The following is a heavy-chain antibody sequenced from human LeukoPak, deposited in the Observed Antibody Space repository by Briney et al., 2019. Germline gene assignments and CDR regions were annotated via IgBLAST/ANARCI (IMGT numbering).Heavy chain of an antibody. V-gene: IGHV3-21*01. CDR1: GFTFSGSA. CDR2: ISSSSSYI. CDR3: ARVVVVPAAIRYMDV. Sequence: PGGSLRLSCAASGFTFSGSAMHWVRQAPGKGLEWVSSISSSSSYIYYADSVKGRFTISRDNAKNSLYLQMNSLRAEDTAVYYCARVVVVPAAIRYMDVWGKGTTVTVSS. D-gene: IGHD2-2*01. J-gene: IGHJ6*03.